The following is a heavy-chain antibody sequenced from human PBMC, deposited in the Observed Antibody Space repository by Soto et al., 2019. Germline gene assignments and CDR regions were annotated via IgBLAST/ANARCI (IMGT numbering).Heavy chain of an antibody. D-gene: IGHD2-8*01. V-gene: IGHV3-15*07. CDR2: IKSKTDGGTT. CDR3: TTDVWPYFQSDY. J-gene: IGHJ4*02. Sequence: VQLVESGGGFVKPGGSLRLSCAASGLTFSNLWMNWVRQAPGKGLEWVGHIKSKTDGGTTDYAAPVKGRFTISRDDSKNTLYLQMNSLKIDDTGVYYCTTDVWPYFQSDYWGQGTLVTVSP. CDR1: GLTFSNLW.